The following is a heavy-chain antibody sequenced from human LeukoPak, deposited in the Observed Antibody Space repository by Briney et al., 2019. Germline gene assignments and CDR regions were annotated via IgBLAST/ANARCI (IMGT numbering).Heavy chain of an antibody. V-gene: IGHV4-59*12. Sequence: PSETLSLTCTVSGGSISSYYWSWIRQPPGKGLEWIGYIYYSGSTNYNPSLKSRVTISVDRSKNQFSLKLSSVTAADTAVYYCARGFSSGYFGPTGFDYWGQGTLVTVSS. CDR2: IYYSGST. CDR3: ARGFSSGYFGPTGFDY. CDR1: GGSISSYY. D-gene: IGHD3-22*01. J-gene: IGHJ4*02.